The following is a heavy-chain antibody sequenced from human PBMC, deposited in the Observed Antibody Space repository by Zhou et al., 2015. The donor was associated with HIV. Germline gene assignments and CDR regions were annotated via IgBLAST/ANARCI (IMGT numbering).Heavy chain of an antibody. CDR2: IIPIFGTA. CDR1: GGTFSSYA. D-gene: IGHD3-3*01. V-gene: IGHV1-69*01. CDR3: ARGGRYYDFWSGYYTATGPYYYYYMDV. J-gene: IGHJ6*03. Sequence: QVQLVQSGAEVKKPGSSVKVSCKASGGTFSSYAISWVRQAPGQGLEWMGGIIPIFGTANYAQKFQGRVTITADESTSTAYMELSSLRSEDTAVYYCARGGRYYDFWSGYYTATGPYYYYYMDVWGKGTTVTVSS.